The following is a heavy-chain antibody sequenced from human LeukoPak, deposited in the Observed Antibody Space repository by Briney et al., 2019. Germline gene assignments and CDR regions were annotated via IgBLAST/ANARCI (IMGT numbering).Heavy chain of an antibody. Sequence: SETLSLTCTVSGGSISSYYWSWIRQPAGKGLEWIGRIYTSGSTNYNPSLKSRVTMSVDTSKNQSSLKLSSVTAADTAVYYCARDKVVTTTFLCAFDIWGQGTMVTVSS. CDR3: ARDKVVTTTFLCAFDI. J-gene: IGHJ3*02. CDR2: IYTSGST. V-gene: IGHV4-4*07. D-gene: IGHD2-21*02. CDR1: GGSISSYY.